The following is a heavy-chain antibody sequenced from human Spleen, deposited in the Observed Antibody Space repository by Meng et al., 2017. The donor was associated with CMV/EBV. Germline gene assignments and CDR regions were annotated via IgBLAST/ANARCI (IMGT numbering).Heavy chain of an antibody. V-gene: IGHV1-18*01. CDR1: GYTFNSHG. CDR2: ISAYNGNT. Sequence: ASVKVSCKASGYTFNSHGISWVRQAPGQGLEWMGWISAYNGNTNYAQKLQGRVTMTTDTSTSTAYMELRSLRSDDTAVYYCARDPGYCSSTSCTGGGWFDPWGQGTLVTVSS. J-gene: IGHJ5*02. D-gene: IGHD2-2*01. CDR3: ARDPGYCSSTSCTGGGWFDP.